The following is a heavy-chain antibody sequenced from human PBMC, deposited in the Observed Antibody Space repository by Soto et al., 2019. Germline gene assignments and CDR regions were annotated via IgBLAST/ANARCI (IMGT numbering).Heavy chain of an antibody. J-gene: IGHJ4*02. CDR3: ARHYSSGWFLFDY. V-gene: IGHV4-39*01. Sequence: SETLSLTCTVSGCSISSSSYYWGWIRQPPGKGLEWIGSIYYSGSTYYNPSLKSRVTISVDTSKNQFSLKLSSVTAADTAVYYCARHYSSGWFLFDYWGQGTLVTAPQ. D-gene: IGHD6-19*01. CDR1: GCSISSSSYY. CDR2: IYYSGST.